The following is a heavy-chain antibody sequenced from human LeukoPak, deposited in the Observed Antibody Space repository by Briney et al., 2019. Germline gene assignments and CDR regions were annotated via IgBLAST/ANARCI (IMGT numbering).Heavy chain of an antibody. V-gene: IGHV7-4-1*02. Sequence: ASVKVSCKASGGTFSSYAISWVRQAPGQGLEWMGWINTNTGNPTYAQGFTGRFVFSLDTSVSTAYLQISSLKAEDTAVYYCARIIRYSSSWYMGGYYYYYMDVWGKGTTVTVSS. CDR3: ARIIRYSSSWYMGGYYYYYMDV. D-gene: IGHD6-13*01. CDR1: GGTFSSYA. J-gene: IGHJ6*03. CDR2: INTNTGNP.